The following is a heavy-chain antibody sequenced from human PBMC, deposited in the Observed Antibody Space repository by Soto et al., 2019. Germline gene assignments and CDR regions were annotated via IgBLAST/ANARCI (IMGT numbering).Heavy chain of an antibody. CDR1: AGSFSHYY. J-gene: IGHJ3*02. V-gene: IGHV4-34*01. D-gene: IGHD6-19*01. Sequence: LSLTCAVYAGSFSHYYWNWIRQSPGKGLEWIGKIKHSGSSNYNPSLRSQVSISVDMSKNQFSLRLTSVTAADTAVYYCARGGSSDWQVALDIWGQGTMVTVSS. CDR3: ARGGSSDWQVALDI. CDR2: IKHSGSS.